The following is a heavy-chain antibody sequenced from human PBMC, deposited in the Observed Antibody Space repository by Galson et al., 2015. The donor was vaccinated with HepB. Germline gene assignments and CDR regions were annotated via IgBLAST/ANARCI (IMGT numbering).Heavy chain of an antibody. CDR3: AREGGRDCGGDCYSDY. CDR1: GFTFSSYA. CDR2: ISYDGSNK. Sequence: SLRLSCAASGFTFSSYAMHWVRQAPGKGLEWVAVISYDGSNKYYADSVKGRFTISRDNSKNTLYLQMNSLRAEDTAVYYCAREGGRDCGGDCYSDYWGQGTLVTVSS. D-gene: IGHD2-21*02. V-gene: IGHV3-30*04. J-gene: IGHJ4*02.